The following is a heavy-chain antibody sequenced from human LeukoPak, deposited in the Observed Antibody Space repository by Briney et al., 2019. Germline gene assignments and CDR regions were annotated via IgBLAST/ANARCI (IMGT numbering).Heavy chain of an antibody. Sequence: ASVKVSRKASGGTFSSYAISWVRQAPGQGLEWMGRIIPILGIANYAQKFQGRVTITADKSTSTAYMELSSLRSEDTAVYYCAREGGTTVTPFDYWGQGTLVTVSS. CDR3: AREGGTTVTPFDY. D-gene: IGHD4-17*01. CDR2: IIPILGIA. J-gene: IGHJ4*02. CDR1: GGTFSSYA. V-gene: IGHV1-69*04.